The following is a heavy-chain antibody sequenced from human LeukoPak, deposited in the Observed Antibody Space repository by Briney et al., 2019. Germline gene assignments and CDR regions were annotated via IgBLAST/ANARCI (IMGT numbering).Heavy chain of an antibody. V-gene: IGHV4-59*01. CDR1: GGSISSYY. CDR3: ARITTLTYSYYYYMDV. Sequence: PSETLSLTCTVSGGSISSYYWSWIRQPPGKGLEWIGYIYYSGSTNYNPSLKSRVTISVDTSKNQFSLKLSSVTAADTAVYYCARITTLTYSYYYYMDVWGKGTTVTVSS. CDR2: IYYSGST. J-gene: IGHJ6*03. D-gene: IGHD1-14*01.